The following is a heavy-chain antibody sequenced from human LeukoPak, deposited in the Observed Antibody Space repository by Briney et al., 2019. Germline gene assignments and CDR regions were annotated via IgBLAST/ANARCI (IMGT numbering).Heavy chain of an antibody. CDR2: ISWDGGST. V-gene: IGHV3-43*01. D-gene: IGHD6-13*01. J-gene: IGHJ6*02. Sequence: GGSLRLSCAASGFTFDDYTMHWVRHAPGKGLEWVSLISWDGGSTYYADSVKGRFTISRDNSKNSLYLQMNSLRTEDTALYYCARDGEAAAGKTLPRGIRGNYYYGMDVWGQGTTVTVSS. CDR1: GFTFDDYT. CDR3: ARDGEAAAGKTLPRGIRGNYYYGMDV.